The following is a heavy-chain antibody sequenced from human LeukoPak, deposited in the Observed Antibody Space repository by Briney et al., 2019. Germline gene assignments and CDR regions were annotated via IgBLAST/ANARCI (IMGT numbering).Heavy chain of an antibody. V-gene: IGHV6-1*01. J-gene: IGHJ3*02. CDR2: IYYRSKWYN. CDR3: AREGSHDAFDI. CDR1: GDSDSSNSAA. Sequence: SQTLSLTCAISGDSDSSNSAAWSWIRQSPSRGLEWLGRIYYRSKWYNDYAVSVKSRITINPDTSKNQFSLQLNSVTPEDTAVYYCAREGSHDAFDIWGQGTMVTVSS.